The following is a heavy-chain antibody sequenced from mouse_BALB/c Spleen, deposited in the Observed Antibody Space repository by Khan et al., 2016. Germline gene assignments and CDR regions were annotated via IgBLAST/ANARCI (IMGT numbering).Heavy chain of an antibody. Sequence: QVQLQQSGAELAKPGASVKMSCKASGYNFTSYCMHWVKQRPGQGLEWIGYINPSTGYTEYHQKLKGKATLTADKSSSTAYMQLSSLTSEDSAVYKCASDYGSSYAMDYWGQGTSVTVAS. V-gene: IGHV1-7*01. CDR3: ASDYGSSYAMDY. CDR1: GYNFTSYC. D-gene: IGHD1-1*01. J-gene: IGHJ4*01. CDR2: INPSTGYT.